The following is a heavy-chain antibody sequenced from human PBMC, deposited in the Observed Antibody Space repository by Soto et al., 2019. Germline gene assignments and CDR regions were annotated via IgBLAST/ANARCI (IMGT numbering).Heavy chain of an antibody. D-gene: IGHD2-2*01. CDR3: ARGDIVVVPAANAFDI. Sequence: QVQLVQSGAEVKKPGASVKVSCKASGYTFTGYYMHWVRQAPGQGLEWMGWINPNSGGTNYAQKFQGWVTMTRDTSISTAYMELGRLRSDDTAVYYCARGDIVVVPAANAFDIWGQGTMVTVSS. CDR2: INPNSGGT. CDR1: GYTFTGYY. V-gene: IGHV1-2*04. J-gene: IGHJ3*02.